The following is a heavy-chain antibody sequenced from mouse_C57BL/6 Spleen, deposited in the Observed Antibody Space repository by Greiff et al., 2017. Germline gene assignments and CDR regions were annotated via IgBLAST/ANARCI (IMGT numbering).Heavy chain of an antibody. V-gene: IGHV1-82*01. D-gene: IGHD1-1*01. Sequence: QVQLQQSGPELVKPGASVKISCKASGYAFSSSWMNWVKQRPGKGLEWIGRIYPGDGDTNYNGKFKGKATLTADKSSSTAYMQLSSLTSEDSAVYFCARGSYYGSRTPYAMDYWGQGTSVTVSS. CDR2: IYPGDGDT. J-gene: IGHJ4*01. CDR3: ARGSYYGSRTPYAMDY. CDR1: GYAFSSSW.